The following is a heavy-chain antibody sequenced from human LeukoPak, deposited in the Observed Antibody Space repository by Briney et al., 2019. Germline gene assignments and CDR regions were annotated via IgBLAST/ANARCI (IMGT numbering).Heavy chain of an antibody. J-gene: IGHJ6*02. V-gene: IGHV3-23*01. Sequence: GGSLRLSCAASGFTFSSYAMSWVRQASGKGLEWVSAISGSGGSTYYADSVKGRFTISRDNSKNTLYLQMNSLRAEDTAVYYCAKKRQPGYYYYYYGMDVWGQGTTVTVSS. CDR3: AKKRQPGYYYYYYGMDV. CDR1: GFTFSSYA. CDR2: ISGSGGST. D-gene: IGHD1-14*01.